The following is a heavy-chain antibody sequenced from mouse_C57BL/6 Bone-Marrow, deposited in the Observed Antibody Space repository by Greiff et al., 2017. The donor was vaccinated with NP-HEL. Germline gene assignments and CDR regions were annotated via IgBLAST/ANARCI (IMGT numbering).Heavy chain of an antibody. CDR2: INPSSGYT. CDR1: GYTFTSYT. D-gene: IGHD1-2*01. V-gene: IGHV1-4*01. CDR3: ARWLYWFAY. Sequence: QVQLQQSGAELARPGASVKMSCKASGYTFTSYTMHWVKQRPGQGLEWIGYINPSSGYTKYNQKFKDKATLTADKSSSTAYMQLSSLTSEDSAVYYGARWLYWFAYWGQGTLVTVSA. J-gene: IGHJ3*01.